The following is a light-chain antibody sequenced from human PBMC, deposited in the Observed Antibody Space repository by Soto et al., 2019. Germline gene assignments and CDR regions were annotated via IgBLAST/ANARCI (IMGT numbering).Light chain of an antibody. CDR2: DAF. CDR1: ENISTS. V-gene: IGKV3-11*01. Sequence: ESDTLSCRASENISTSLAWYQHRPRQPPSLLIYDAFNTATGIPPRFSGGGSGTDFTLTISGLDPEDFAVYYCQPRASWPPFTFGGGTKVE. CDR3: QPRASWPPFT. J-gene: IGKJ4*01.